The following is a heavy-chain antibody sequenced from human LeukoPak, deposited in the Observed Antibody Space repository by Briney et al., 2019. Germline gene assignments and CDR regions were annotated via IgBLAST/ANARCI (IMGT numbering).Heavy chain of an antibody. D-gene: IGHD7-27*01. J-gene: IGHJ5*02. CDR1: GGSFSGYY. CDR3: ARGDPLTGDYWFDP. CDR2: IYHSGST. Sequence: SETLSLTCAVYGGSFSGYYWGWIRQPPGKGLEWIGSIYHSGSTYYNPSLKSRVTISVDTSKNQFSLKLSSVTAADTAVYYCARGDPLTGDYWFDPWGQGTLVTVSS. V-gene: IGHV4-34*01.